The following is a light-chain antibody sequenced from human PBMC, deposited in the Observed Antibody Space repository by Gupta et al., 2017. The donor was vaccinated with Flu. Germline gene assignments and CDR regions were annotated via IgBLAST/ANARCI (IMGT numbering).Light chain of an antibody. CDR3: QQYDTLPFT. CDR2: DAS. CDR1: QDISNY. J-gene: IGKJ2*01. V-gene: IGKV1-33*01. Sequence: PSSMSASVGDRVTITCQASQDISNYLYWYQQKPGKAPKLLIYDASKVETGVPSRFSGSGSGTDFTFTISSLQPEDVAYYYCQQYDTLPFTFGQGTKLEIK.